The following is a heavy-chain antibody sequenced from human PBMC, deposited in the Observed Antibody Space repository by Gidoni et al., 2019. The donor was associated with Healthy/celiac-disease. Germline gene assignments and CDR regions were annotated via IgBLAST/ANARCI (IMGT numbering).Heavy chain of an antibody. V-gene: IGHV1-58*01. D-gene: IGHD2-15*01. CDR1: GFTFTSSA. CDR3: AAPYCSGGSCYEY. CDR2: IVVGSGNT. J-gene: IGHJ4*02. Sequence: QMQLVQSGPEVKKPGTSVKVSCKASGFTFTSSAVQWVRQARGQRLEWIGWIVVGSGNTNYAQKFQERVTITRDMSTSTDYMELSSLRSEDTAVYYCAAPYCSGGSCYEYWGQGTLVTVSS.